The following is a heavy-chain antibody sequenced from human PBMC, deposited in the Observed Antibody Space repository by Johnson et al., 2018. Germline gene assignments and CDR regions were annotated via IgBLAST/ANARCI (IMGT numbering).Heavy chain of an antibody. D-gene: IGHD1-26*01. CDR3: AKDANSGRYCEVDS. CDR1: GLSFSSYA. CDR2: ITGSGGNT. Sequence: VQLVQSGGGVVQPGRSLRLSCAASGLSFSSYAMSWVRQAPGKGLEGVSSITGSGGNTFYADSVKGRFTISRDNSKSTLYLHMNSLRAEYTAFYYCAKDANSGRYCEVDSWGQGTLVTVSS. V-gene: IGHV3-23*04. J-gene: IGHJ4*02.